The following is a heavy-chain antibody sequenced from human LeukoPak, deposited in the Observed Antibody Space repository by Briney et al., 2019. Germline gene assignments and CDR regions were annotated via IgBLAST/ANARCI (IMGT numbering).Heavy chain of an antibody. CDR1: GFTFSSYA. D-gene: IGHD3-10*01. CDR3: AKVAHYYGSGNYYEYYFDY. Sequence: GGSLRLSCAASGFTFSSYAMHWVCQAPGKGLEWVAVISYDVNHDYYADSVRGRFAISRDNSESTLFLQMNSLTTEDAAVYYCAKVAHYYGSGNYYEYYFDYWGQGTLVTVSS. J-gene: IGHJ4*02. CDR2: ISYDVNHD. V-gene: IGHV3-30*09.